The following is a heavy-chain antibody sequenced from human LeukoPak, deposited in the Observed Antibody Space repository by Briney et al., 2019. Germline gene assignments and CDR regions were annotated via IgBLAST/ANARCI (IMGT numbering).Heavy chain of an antibody. CDR2: IRYDGSNK. J-gene: IGHJ4*02. V-gene: IGHV3-30*02. CDR3: VKDNPLDY. CDR1: GFTFGSYG. D-gene: IGHD1-14*01. Sequence: GGSLRLSCAASGFTFGSYGMHWVRQAPGKGLEWVAFIRYDGSNKYYADSVKGRFTISRDNSKNTLYLHINSLRAEDTAVYYCVKDNPLDYWGQGTLVIVSS.